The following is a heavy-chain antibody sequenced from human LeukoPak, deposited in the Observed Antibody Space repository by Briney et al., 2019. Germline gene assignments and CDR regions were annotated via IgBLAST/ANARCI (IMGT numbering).Heavy chain of an antibody. CDR2: ISYDGSNK. D-gene: IGHD3-10*01. CDR3: AKGGVTSWFAAEYFQR. Sequence: PGGSLRLSCAASGFTFSSYGMHWVRQAPGKGLEWVAVISYDGSNKYYADSVKGRFTISRDNSKNTLYLQMNSLRAEDTAVYYCAKGGVTSWFAAEYFQRWGQGTLVTVSS. V-gene: IGHV3-30*18. J-gene: IGHJ1*01. CDR1: GFTFSSYG.